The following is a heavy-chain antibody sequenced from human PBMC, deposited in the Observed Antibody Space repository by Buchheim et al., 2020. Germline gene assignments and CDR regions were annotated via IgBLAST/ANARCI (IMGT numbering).Heavy chain of an antibody. D-gene: IGHD1-14*01. CDR1: GGSISSGDYY. CDR2: IYYSGST. V-gene: IGHV4-30-4*01. J-gene: IGHJ5*02. Sequence: QVQLQESGPGLVKPSQTLSLTCTVSGGSISSGDYYWSWIRQPPGKGLEWIGYIYYSGSTYYNPSLKSRVTISVDPSQNQFSLKLSSVTAADTAVYYCARLVDRNLFGTVWFDPWGQGTL. CDR3: ARLVDRNLFGTVWFDP.